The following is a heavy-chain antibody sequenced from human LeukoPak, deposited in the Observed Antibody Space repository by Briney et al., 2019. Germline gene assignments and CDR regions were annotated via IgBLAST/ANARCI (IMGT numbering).Heavy chain of an antibody. J-gene: IGHJ6*02. CDR3: TIAVAGTRNGMDV. D-gene: IGHD6-19*01. V-gene: IGHV3-74*01. CDR1: GFTFSSYW. Sequence: PGGSLRLSCAASGFTFSSYWMHWVRQAPGKGLVWVSRIKSDGSSTRYADSVKGRFTVSRDNAKNTLYLQMNSLRAEDAAVYYCTIAVAGTRNGMDVWGQGTTVTVSS. CDR2: IKSDGSST.